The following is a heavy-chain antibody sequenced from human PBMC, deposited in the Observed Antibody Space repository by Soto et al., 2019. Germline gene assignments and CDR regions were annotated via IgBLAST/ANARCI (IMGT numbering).Heavy chain of an antibody. D-gene: IGHD1-1*01. CDR2: ISYDGINK. V-gene: IGHV3-30*18. CDR1: GFTASSYG. J-gene: IGHJ4*02. CDR3: AKSVYNWNDGFFDY. Sequence: QVQLVESGGGVVQHGRSLRLSCAASGFTASSYGIHWVRQAPGKGLEWVSVISYDGINKYYADSVKGRFTISRDNSENTLYLQMNSLRAEDTAVYYCAKSVYNWNDGFFDYWGQGTLVTVSS.